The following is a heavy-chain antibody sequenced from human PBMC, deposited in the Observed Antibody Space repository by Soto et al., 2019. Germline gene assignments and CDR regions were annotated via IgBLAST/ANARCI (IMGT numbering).Heavy chain of an antibody. V-gene: IGHV4-39*07. CDR1: GGSISSCSYY. CDR3: ARDWGRSYDFWSGYLITDGMDV. CDR2: VHCSGRT. D-gene: IGHD3-3*01. Sequence: PSETLSLTCTVSGGSISSCSYYWGWVRQPPGKGLECIGSVHCSGRTYYNPSLKSRVTISVDTSKNQFSLKLSSVTAADTAVYYCARDWGRSYDFWSGYLITDGMDVWGQGTTVTVSS. J-gene: IGHJ6*02.